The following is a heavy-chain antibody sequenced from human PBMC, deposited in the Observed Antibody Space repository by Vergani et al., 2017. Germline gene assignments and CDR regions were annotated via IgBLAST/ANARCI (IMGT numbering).Heavy chain of an antibody. CDR2: INNDGHT. D-gene: IGHD1-26*01. J-gene: IGHJ4*02. Sequence: QLQLQESGPGLVKPSETLSLTCSVSGGSISSSSYYWGWIRQPPGKGLEWIGEINNDGHTNYNPSLESRVTVSRDTAKNQFSLNLMSVTAADTAMYYCARYSGPFDYWGQGTLVTVSS. CDR3: ARYSGPFDY. V-gene: IGHV4-39*07. CDR1: GGSISSSSYY.